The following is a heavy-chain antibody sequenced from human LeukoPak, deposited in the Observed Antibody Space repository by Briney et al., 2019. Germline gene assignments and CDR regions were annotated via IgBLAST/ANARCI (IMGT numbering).Heavy chain of an antibody. CDR1: GFTFSSYW. D-gene: IGHD2-2*01. V-gene: IGHV3-7*01. CDR3: ARDPPWDCSSSICYAGAFDI. J-gene: IGHJ3*02. CDR2: IKQGGSEK. Sequence: GGSLRLSRAASGFTFSSYWMSWVRQAPGKGLEWVANIKQGGSEKYYVDSVKGRFTISRDNAKNSLYLQMNSLRVEDTAVYYCARDPPWDCSSSICYAGAFDIWGQGTMVTVSS.